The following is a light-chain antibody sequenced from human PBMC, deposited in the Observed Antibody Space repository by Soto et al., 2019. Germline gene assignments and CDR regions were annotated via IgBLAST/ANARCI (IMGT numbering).Light chain of an antibody. V-gene: IGKV3-20*01. CDR2: GAS. Sequence: EIVLTQSPGTLSLSPGERATLSCRASQSVSSSYLAWYQQKPGQAPRLLIYGASRRATGIPDRFSGSGSGTDFTLTISRLEPEDFAVYYCQQYGSSPQTFGQGKKVEIK. J-gene: IGKJ1*01. CDR1: QSVSSSY. CDR3: QQYGSSPQT.